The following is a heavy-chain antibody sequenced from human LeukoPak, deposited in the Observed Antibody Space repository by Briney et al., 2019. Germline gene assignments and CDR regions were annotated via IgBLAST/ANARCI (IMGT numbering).Heavy chain of an antibody. D-gene: IGHD1-26*01. Sequence: SETLSLTCAVYGGSFSGYYWSWIRQPPGKGLEWIGEINHSGSTNYNPSPKSRVTISVDTSKNQFSLKLSSVTAADTAVYYCARTPIVGARLYYFDYWGQGTLVTVSS. CDR3: ARTPIVGARLYYFDY. CDR2: INHSGST. V-gene: IGHV4-34*01. J-gene: IGHJ4*02. CDR1: GGSFSGYY.